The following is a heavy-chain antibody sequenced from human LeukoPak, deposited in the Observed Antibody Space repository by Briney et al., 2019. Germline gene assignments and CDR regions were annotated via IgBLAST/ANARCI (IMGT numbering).Heavy chain of an antibody. CDR3: AREGYGDLAFDI. V-gene: IGHV3-66*01. J-gene: IGHJ3*02. Sequence: GGSLRLSCAASGFTVSSNYMSWVRQAPGKGLEWVSVIYSGGSTYYADSVKGRFTISRDNSKNTLYLQMNSLRAEDTAVYYCAREGYGDLAFDIWRQGTMVTVSS. D-gene: IGHD4-17*01. CDR2: IYSGGST. CDR1: GFTVSSNY.